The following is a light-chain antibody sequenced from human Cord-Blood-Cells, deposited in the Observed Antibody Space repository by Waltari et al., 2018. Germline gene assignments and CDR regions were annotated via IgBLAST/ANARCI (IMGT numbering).Light chain of an antibody. CDR1: HSFLYSYNNKNS. V-gene: IGKV4-1*01. J-gene: IGKJ2*01. Sequence: DIVMTQSPASPAVSLGERATIICKSSHSFLYSYNNKNSLAWYQQKPGQTPKLLIYWASTRESGVPDRFSGSGSGTDFTLTISSLQAEDLAVYDCQQYYSTPYTFGQGTKLEIK. CDR3: QQYYSTPYT. CDR2: WAS.